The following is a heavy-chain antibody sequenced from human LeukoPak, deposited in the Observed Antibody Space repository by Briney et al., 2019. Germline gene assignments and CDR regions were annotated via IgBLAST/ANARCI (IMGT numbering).Heavy chain of an antibody. CDR2: IDPNSGGT. CDR3: VRSSPYSGNDY. CDR1: GYTFTGYY. V-gene: IGHV1-2*06. D-gene: IGHD1-26*01. J-gene: IGHJ4*02. Sequence: GASVKVSCKASGYTFTGYYMHWVRQAPGQGLEWMGRIDPNSGGTNYAQKFQGRVTMTRDTSISTAYMELSRLRSDDTAVYYCVRSSPYSGNDYWGQGTLVTVSS.